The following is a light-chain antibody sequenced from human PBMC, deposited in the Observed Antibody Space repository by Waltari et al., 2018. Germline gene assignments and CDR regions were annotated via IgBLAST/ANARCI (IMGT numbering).Light chain of an antibody. CDR3: QQRNDWPPEYT. J-gene: IGKJ2*01. V-gene: IGKV3-11*01. CDR1: QSVGNS. CDR2: DVS. Sequence: EVVLTQSPATLSLSPGERVSLSCRASQSVGNSLAWYQQKAGQAPRLLIYDVSNMASGIPARFSGSGSGTDFTLTISILEPDDFAIYYCQQRNDWPPEYTFGQGTKLEIK.